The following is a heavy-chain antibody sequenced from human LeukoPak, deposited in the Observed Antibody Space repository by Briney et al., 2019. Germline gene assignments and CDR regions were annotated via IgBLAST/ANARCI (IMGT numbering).Heavy chain of an antibody. Sequence: GASVTVSCTVSGYTLTELSMHWVRQAPGKGLEWMGGFDPEDGETIYAQKFQGRVTMTEDTSTDTAYMELSSLRSEDTAVYYCARDHRRSGTTDLNWFDPWGQGTLVTVSS. J-gene: IGHJ5*02. V-gene: IGHV1-24*01. D-gene: IGHD1-26*01. CDR1: GYTLTELS. CDR2: FDPEDGET. CDR3: ARDHRRSGTTDLNWFDP.